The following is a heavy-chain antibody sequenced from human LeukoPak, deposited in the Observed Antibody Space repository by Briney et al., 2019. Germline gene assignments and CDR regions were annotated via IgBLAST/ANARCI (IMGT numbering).Heavy chain of an antibody. V-gene: IGHV4-59*01. CDR1: GGSISSYY. CDR2: IYYSGST. Sequence: SETLSLTCTVSGGSISSYYWSWIRQPPGKGLEWIGYIYYSGSTNYNPSLRSRVTISVDTSKNQFSLKLSSVTAADTAVYYCARGGYVDTAMVFSNPYYYYGMDVWGQGTTVTVSS. J-gene: IGHJ6*02. D-gene: IGHD5-18*01. CDR3: ARGGYVDTAMVFSNPYYYYGMDV.